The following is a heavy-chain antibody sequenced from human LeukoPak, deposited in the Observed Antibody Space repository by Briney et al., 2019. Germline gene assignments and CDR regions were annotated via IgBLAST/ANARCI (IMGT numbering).Heavy chain of an antibody. CDR3: ARPEYWFGELLNYYGMDV. Sequence: ASVKVSCKASGYTFTSYGISWVRQAPGQGLEWMGWISAYNGNTNYAQKFQGRVTITADKSTSTAYMELSSLRSEDTAVYYCARPEYWFGELLNYYGMDVWGQGTTVTVSS. CDR1: GYTFTSYG. CDR2: ISAYNGNT. D-gene: IGHD3-10*01. V-gene: IGHV1-18*01. J-gene: IGHJ6*02.